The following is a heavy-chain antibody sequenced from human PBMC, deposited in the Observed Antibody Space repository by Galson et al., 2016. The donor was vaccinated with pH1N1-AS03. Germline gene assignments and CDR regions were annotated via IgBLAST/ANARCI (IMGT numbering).Heavy chain of an antibody. V-gene: IGHV4-59*01. D-gene: IGHD2-2*02. CDR1: GGSISPYF. Sequence: SETLSLTCSVSGGSISPYFWSWIRQFPGKGLEYIGYIHHSGSAYYNPSIKSRASMSVDTAKTQLYLNLKSLTAADTAFYYCVRQVDAAIPDPWGLGTLVTVSS. J-gene: IGHJ5*02. CDR3: VRQVDAAIPDP. CDR2: IHHSGSA.